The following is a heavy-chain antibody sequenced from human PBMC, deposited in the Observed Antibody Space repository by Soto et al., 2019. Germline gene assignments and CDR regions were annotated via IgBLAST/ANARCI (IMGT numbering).Heavy chain of an antibody. J-gene: IGHJ3*02. CDR1: GGSISSGDYY. CDR3: ARSGAPYAGLAFDI. D-gene: IGHD3-10*01. Sequence: PSETLSLTCTVSGGSISSGDYYWSWIRQHPGKGLEWIGYIYYSGSTNYNPSLKSRVTISVDTSKNQFSLKLSSVTAADTAVYYCARSGAPYAGLAFDIWGQGTMVTVSS. CDR2: IYYSGST. V-gene: IGHV4-61*08.